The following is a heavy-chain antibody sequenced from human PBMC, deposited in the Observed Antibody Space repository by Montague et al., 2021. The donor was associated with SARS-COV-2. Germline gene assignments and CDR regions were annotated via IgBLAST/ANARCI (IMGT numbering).Heavy chain of an antibody. V-gene: IGHV3-21*01. CDR3: ARDRRTTRLGELSPLAY. J-gene: IGHJ4*02. CDR1: GVPFSSNS. Sequence: PLRLSCAASGVPFSSNSMSWLRQAPGKGLEWVSSVSSSSTYIYYADSVKGRFTISRDNVKNSLYLQMNSLRVEDTAVYFCARDRRTTRLGELSPLAYWGQGTLVTVSS. CDR2: VSSSSTYI. D-gene: IGHD3-16*02.